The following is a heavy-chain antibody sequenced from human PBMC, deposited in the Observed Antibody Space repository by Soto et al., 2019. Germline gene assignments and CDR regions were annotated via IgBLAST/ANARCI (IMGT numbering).Heavy chain of an antibody. CDR2: IYSGGST. CDR1: GFTVSSNY. CDR3: AREAVVAASD. D-gene: IGHD2-15*01. J-gene: IGHJ4*02. V-gene: IGHV3-66*01. Sequence: EVQLVESGGGLVQPGGSLRLSCAASGFTVSSNYMSWVRQAPGKGLEWVSVIYSGGSTNYADSVKGRFTISRDNSKNTLYIQMNSLRAEDRAVYYCAREAVVAASDWGQGPLVTVSS.